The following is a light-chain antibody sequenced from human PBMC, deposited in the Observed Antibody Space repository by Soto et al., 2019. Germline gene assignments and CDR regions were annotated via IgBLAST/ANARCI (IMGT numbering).Light chain of an antibody. Sequence: EIVLTQSPATLSLSPGERATLSSRASQSFRGLLAWYQQKPGQAPRLLIYDAYNRATGIPPRFSGSGSGTDFTLTISSLEPEDSAVYYCQQRHMWPITFGQGTRLEIK. CDR1: QSFRGL. CDR2: DAY. V-gene: IGKV3-11*01. CDR3: QQRHMWPIT. J-gene: IGKJ5*01.